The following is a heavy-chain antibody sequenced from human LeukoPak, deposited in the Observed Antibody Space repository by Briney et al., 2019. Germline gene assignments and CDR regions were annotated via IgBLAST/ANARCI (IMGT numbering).Heavy chain of an antibody. CDR2: ISGSGGST. J-gene: IGHJ4*02. CDR3: AKAPTYYYGSGSYSVLDY. V-gene: IGHV3-23*01. D-gene: IGHD3-10*01. CDR1: GFTFSSYG. Sequence: PGGSLRLSCAASGFTFSSYGMSWVRQAPGKGLEWVSAISGSGGSTYYADSVKGRFTISRDNSKNTLYLQMNSLRAEDTAVYYCAKAPTYYYGSGSYSVLDYWDQGTLVTVSS.